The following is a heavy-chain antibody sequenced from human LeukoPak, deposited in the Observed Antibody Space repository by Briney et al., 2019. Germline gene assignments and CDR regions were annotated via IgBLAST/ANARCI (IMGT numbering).Heavy chain of an antibody. CDR3: TKDSGTYNWLDP. CDR1: GFIFGDSA. Sequence: GGSLKLSCAGSGFIFGDSAIHWVRQDSGKGLEWVGLIDRKVKGYVTAFAASVKGRFAISRDDSQNTAFLHMDTLKTEDTALYYCTKDSGTYNWLDPWGQGTLVTVSS. D-gene: IGHD1-26*01. CDR2: IDRKVKGYVT. V-gene: IGHV3-73*01. J-gene: IGHJ5*02.